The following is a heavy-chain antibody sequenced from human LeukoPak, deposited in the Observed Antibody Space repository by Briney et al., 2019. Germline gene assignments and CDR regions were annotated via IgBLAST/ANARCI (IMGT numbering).Heavy chain of an antibody. CDR3: ARGSTNFDY. Sequence: GSLRLSCAASGFTFSDYYMNWIRQAPGKGLEWVSYISRGGNTIYYADSVKGRFSISRDNAKNSLYLQMNSLRAEDTAVYYCARGSTNFDYWGQGNLVTVSP. CDR1: GFTFSDYY. D-gene: IGHD5-24*01. V-gene: IGHV3-11*01. J-gene: IGHJ4*02. CDR2: ISRGGNTI.